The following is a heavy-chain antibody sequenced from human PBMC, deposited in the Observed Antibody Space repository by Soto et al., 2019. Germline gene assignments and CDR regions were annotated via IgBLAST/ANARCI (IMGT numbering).Heavy chain of an antibody. D-gene: IGHD5-12*01. V-gene: IGHV5-51*01. Sequence: GDSLKISCKGSGYSFSSQYISWVRQMPGKGLEWMGIIYPDDSETRYSPSFEGQVTISADKSISTAYLQWNSLKASDTALYFCARGGGFIDYRGQGPLVTVSA. CDR1: GYSFSSQY. CDR3: ARGGGFIDY. CDR2: IYPDDSET. J-gene: IGHJ4*02.